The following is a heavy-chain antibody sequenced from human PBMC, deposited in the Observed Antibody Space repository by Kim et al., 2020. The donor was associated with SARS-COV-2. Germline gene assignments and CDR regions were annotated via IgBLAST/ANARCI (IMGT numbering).Heavy chain of an antibody. CDR2: ITSSSSYI. CDR3: ARAHRSCWAYVDY. V-gene: IGHV3-21*01. CDR1: GFTFGSYS. D-gene: IGHD6-19*01. J-gene: IGHJ4*01. Sequence: GGSLRLSCATSGFTFGSYSMNWVRQVPGKGLEWVSSITSSSSYIYYADSVKGRFTISRDNAKNSLYLQMNSLRVEDTAVYYCARAHRSCWAYVDYWG.